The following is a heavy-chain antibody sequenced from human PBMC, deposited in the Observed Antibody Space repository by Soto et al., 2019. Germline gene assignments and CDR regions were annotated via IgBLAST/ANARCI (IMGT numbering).Heavy chain of an antibody. Sequence: ASVKVSCKASGYTFTSYGISWVRQAPGQGLEWMGWISAYNGNTNYAQKLQGRVTMTTDTSTSTAYMELRSLRSDDMAVYYCASRRSSRSGYYYMDVWGKGTTVTVSS. V-gene: IGHV1-18*03. CDR1: GYTFTSYG. D-gene: IGHD6-19*01. CDR3: ASRRSSRSGYYYMDV. J-gene: IGHJ6*03. CDR2: ISAYNGNT.